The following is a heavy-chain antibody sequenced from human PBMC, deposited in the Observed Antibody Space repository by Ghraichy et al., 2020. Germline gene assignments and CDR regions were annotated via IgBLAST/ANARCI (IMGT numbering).Heavy chain of an antibody. V-gene: IGHV3-21*01. D-gene: IGHD3-3*01. CDR1: GFTLTNSY. CDR3: ARDRGSGYDYWSGYLSG. Sequence: GESLNISCAASGFTLTNSYMNWVRQAPGKGLEWVSSISSSSGYIYYADSVKGRFTISRDNAMNSLYLEMNSLRAEDTAVYYCARDRGSGYDYWSGYLSGWGQGTLVTVSS. CDR2: ISSSSGYI. J-gene: IGHJ4*02.